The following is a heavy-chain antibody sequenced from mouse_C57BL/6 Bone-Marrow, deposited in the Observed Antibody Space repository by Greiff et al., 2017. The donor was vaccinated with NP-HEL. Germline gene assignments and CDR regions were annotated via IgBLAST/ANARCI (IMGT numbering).Heavy chain of an antibody. CDR1: GYSFTSYY. V-gene: IGHV1-66*01. D-gene: IGHD2-2*01. J-gene: IGHJ1*03. Sequence: QVQLKESGPELVKPGASVKISCKASGYSFTSYYIHWVKQRPGQGLEWIGWIYPGSGNTKYNEKFKGKATLTADTSSSTAYMQLSSLTSEDSAVHYCARSRMVTPYWYFDVWGTGTTVTVSS. CDR2: IYPGSGNT. CDR3: ARSRMVTPYWYFDV.